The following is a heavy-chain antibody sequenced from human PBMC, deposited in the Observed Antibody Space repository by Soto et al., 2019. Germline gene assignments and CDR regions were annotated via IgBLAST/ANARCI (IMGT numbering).Heavy chain of an antibody. D-gene: IGHD3-9*01. CDR3: APTGYYIPQDSPADY. Sequence: PGGYLRLSCAASGFTFSSYSMNWVRQAPGKGLEWVSSISSSSSYIYYADSVKGRFTISRDNSKNTLYLQMNSLRAEDTAVYYCAPTGYYIPQDSPADYWGQRTLVTGSS. V-gene: IGHV3-21*04. CDR1: GFTFSSYS. CDR2: ISSSSSYI. J-gene: IGHJ4*02.